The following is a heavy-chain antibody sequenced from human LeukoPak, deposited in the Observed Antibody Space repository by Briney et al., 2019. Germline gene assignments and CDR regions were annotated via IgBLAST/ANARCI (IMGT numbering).Heavy chain of an antibody. CDR3: ARTVFGVVINYYYYYMDV. CDR1: GGSISSYY. CDR2: IYTRGST. J-gene: IGHJ6*03. D-gene: IGHD3-3*01. Sequence: KPSETLSLTCTVSGGSISSYYWSWIRQPAGKGLEWIGRIYTRGSTNYNPSLKSRVTISVDTSKNQFSLKLSSVTAADTAVYYCARTVFGVVINYYYYYMDVWGKGTTVTVSS. V-gene: IGHV4-4*07.